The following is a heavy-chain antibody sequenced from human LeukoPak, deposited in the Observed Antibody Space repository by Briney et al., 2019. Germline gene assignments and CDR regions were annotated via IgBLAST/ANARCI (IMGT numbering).Heavy chain of an antibody. D-gene: IGHD3-3*01. J-gene: IGHJ5*02. V-gene: IGHV1-8*01. Sequence: ASVKVSCKASGYTSTSYDINWVRQATGQGLEWMGWMNPNSGNTGYAQKFQGRVTMTRNTSISTAYMELSSLRSEDTAVYYCARAQKSPYYDFWSGYIVDNWFDPWGQGTLVTVSS. CDR3: ARAQKSPYYDFWSGYIVDNWFDP. CDR2: MNPNSGNT. CDR1: GYTSTSYD.